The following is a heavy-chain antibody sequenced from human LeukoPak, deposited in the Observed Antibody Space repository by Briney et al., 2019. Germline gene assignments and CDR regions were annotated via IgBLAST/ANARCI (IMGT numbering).Heavy chain of an antibody. V-gene: IGHV3-7*03. Sequence: GGSLRLSCAASGFTFSRHWMSWVRQTPGKGLERVATIKQDGSEKYYVGSVNGRFTISRDNAKNSLYLQMNSLRAEDTGMYYCARDFGRPTTFDYWGQGTLVTVSS. CDR2: IKQDGSEK. CDR1: GFTFSRHW. J-gene: IGHJ4*02. D-gene: IGHD3-3*01. CDR3: ARDFGRPTTFDY.